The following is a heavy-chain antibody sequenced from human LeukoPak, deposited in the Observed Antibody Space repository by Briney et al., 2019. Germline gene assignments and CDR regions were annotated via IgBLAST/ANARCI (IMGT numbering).Heavy chain of an antibody. CDR3: ARDLFGDYDFDY. V-gene: IGHV4-39*07. D-gene: IGHD4-17*01. CDR2: IYYSGST. CDR1: GGSISSSSYY. J-gene: IGHJ4*02. Sequence: PSETLSLTCTVSGGSISSSSYYWGWIRQPPGKGLEWIGSIYYSGSTYYNPSLKSRVTISVDTSKNQFSLKLSSVTAADTAVYYCARDLFGDYDFDYWGQGTLVTVSS.